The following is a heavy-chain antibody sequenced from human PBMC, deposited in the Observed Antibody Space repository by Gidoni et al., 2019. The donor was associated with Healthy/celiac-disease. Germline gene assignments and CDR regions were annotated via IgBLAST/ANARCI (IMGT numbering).Heavy chain of an antibody. Sequence: QVQLVESGGGVVQPGRSLRLSCAASGFTFSRYAMHWVRQAPGKGLEWVAVISYDGSNKYYADSVKGRFTISRDNSKNTLYLQMNSLRAEDTAVYYCARVALQWSDSDAFDIWGQGTMVTVSS. J-gene: IGHJ3*02. CDR3: ARVALQWSDSDAFDI. CDR1: GFTFSRYA. CDR2: ISYDGSNK. D-gene: IGHD2-15*01. V-gene: IGHV3-30-3*01.